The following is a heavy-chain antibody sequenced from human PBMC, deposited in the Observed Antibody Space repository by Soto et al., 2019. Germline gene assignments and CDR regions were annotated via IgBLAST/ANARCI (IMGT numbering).Heavy chain of an antibody. CDR2: ISAYNGNT. CDR1: GYTFTSYG. V-gene: IGHV1-18*04. J-gene: IGHJ6*02. CDR3: ARAGSYDFWSGSPPWYYAMDV. D-gene: IGHD3-3*01. Sequence: ASVKVSCKASGYTFTSYGISWVRQAPGQGLEWMGWISAYNGNTNYAQKLQGRVTMTTDTSTSTAYMELRSLRSDDTAVYYCARAGSYDFWSGSPPWYYAMDVWGQGPTVTVSS.